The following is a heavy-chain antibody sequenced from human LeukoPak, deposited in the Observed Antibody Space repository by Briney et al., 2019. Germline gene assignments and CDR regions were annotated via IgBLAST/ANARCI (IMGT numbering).Heavy chain of an antibody. D-gene: IGHD6-13*01. CDR1: GGSFSIYY. J-gene: IGHJ4*02. CDR2: IYTGST. CDR3: ARFSSIAAAFDY. Sequence: SETLSLTCTVSGGSFSIYYWTWIRQPAGKGLEWIGRIYTGSTNYNPSLKSRVTMSVDTSKNQFSLKLSSVTAADTAVYYCARFSSIAAAFDYWGQGTLVTVSS. V-gene: IGHV4-4*07.